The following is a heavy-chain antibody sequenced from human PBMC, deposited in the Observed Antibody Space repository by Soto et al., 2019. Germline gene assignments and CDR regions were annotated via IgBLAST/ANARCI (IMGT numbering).Heavy chain of an antibody. J-gene: IGHJ5*02. Sequence: QVQLVQSGAEVKKPGASVKVSCKVSGYTLTELSMHWVRQAPGKGLEWMGGFDPEDGETIYAQKFQGRVTITADTSNDTAYTELSSLRSESTAVSYGATLTSDIWSGANNWFDAWGQGTLVTVSS. D-gene: IGHD3-3*01. CDR2: FDPEDGET. V-gene: IGHV1-24*01. CDR3: ATLTSDIWSGANNWFDA. CDR1: GYTLTELS.